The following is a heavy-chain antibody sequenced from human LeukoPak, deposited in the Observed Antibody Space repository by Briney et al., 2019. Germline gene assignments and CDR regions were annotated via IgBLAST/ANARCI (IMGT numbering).Heavy chain of an antibody. Sequence: GGSLRLSCAASGFTFSSYAMSWVRQAPGKGLEWVSAISGSGGSTYYADSVKGRFTISRDNSKNTLYLQMNSLRAEDTAVYYCAKGGSYYDSRGNFDYWGQGTLLTVSS. CDR3: AKGGSYYDSRGNFDY. D-gene: IGHD3-22*01. V-gene: IGHV3-23*01. CDR1: GFTFSSYA. CDR2: ISGSGGST. J-gene: IGHJ4*02.